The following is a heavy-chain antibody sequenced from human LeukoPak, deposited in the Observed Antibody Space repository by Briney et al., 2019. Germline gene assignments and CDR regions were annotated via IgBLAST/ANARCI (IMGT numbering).Heavy chain of an antibody. Sequence: EAGGSLRLSCAASGFTFSSYGMSWVRQAPGKGLEWVSAISGSGGSTYYADSVKGRFTISRDNSKNTLYLQMNSLRAEDTAVYYCAKDKGYSYALALIFDYWGQGTLVTVSS. CDR3: AKDKGYSYALALIFDY. V-gene: IGHV3-23*01. J-gene: IGHJ4*02. D-gene: IGHD5-18*01. CDR1: GFTFSSYG. CDR2: ISGSGGST.